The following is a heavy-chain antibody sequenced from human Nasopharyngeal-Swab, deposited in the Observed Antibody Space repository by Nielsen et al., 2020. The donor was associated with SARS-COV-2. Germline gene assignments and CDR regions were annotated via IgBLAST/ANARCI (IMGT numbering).Heavy chain of an antibody. CDR2: IYPDDSDT. J-gene: IGHJ6*02. D-gene: IGHD5-24*01. V-gene: IGHV5-51*01. Sequence: ESLKISCKGSGYTFSTYWIVWLRQTPGKGLQWLGMIYPDDSDTRNSPSFQGQVTMSADKSISTAYLQWSSLKASDTAIYYCARRHSKDGHEWANGMDVWGQGTTVTVSS. CDR3: ARRHSKDGHEWANGMDV. CDR1: GYTFSTYW.